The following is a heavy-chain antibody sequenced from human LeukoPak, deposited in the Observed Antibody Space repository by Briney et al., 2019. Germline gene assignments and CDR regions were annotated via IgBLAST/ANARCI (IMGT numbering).Heavy chain of an antibody. CDR1: GGSISSSSYY. J-gene: IGHJ6*02. CDR3: ARGGYYYYGMDV. V-gene: IGHV4-39*07. Sequence: SETLSLTCTVSGGSISSSSYYWGWVRQPPGRGREWIGSIYYSGSTYYNPSLKSRVTISVDTSKNQFSLKLSSVTAADTAVYYCARGGYYYYGMDVWGQGTTVTVSS. CDR2: IYYSGST.